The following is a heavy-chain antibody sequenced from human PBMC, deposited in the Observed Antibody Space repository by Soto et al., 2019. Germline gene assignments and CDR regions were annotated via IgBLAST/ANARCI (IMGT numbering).Heavy chain of an antibody. CDR1: GFTFSNAW. V-gene: IGHV3-15*01. J-gene: IGHJ6*02. D-gene: IGHD3-10*01. CDR3: TTDREYGSGSYYYYGMDV. CDR2: IKSKTDGGTT. Sequence: LGGSLRLSCAASGFTFSNAWMSWVRQAPGKGLEWVGRIKSKTDGGTTDYAAPVKGRFTISRDDSKNTLYLQMNSLKTEDTAVYYCTTDREYGSGSYYYYGMDVWGQGTTVTVSS.